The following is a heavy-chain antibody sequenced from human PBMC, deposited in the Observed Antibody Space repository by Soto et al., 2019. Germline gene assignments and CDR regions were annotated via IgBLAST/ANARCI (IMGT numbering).Heavy chain of an antibody. V-gene: IGHV4-34*01. CDR2: INHSGST. J-gene: IGHJ6*02. Sequence: SETLSLTCAVYGGSFSGYYWSWIRQPPGKGLEWIGEINHSGSTNYNPSLKSRVTISVDTSKNQFSLKLSSVTAADTAVYYCGRADRITMVRGVKGTDVWGQGTTVTVS. CDR1: GGSFSGYY. CDR3: GRADRITMVRGVKGTDV. D-gene: IGHD3-10*01.